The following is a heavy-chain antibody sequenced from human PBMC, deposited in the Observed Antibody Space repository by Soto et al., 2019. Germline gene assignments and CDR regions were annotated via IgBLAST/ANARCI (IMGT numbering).Heavy chain of an antibody. D-gene: IGHD1-26*01. CDR3: ARSTNRGSYHGGDY. Sequence: SVKVSCKASGGTFSSYTISWVRQAPGQGLEWMGRIIPILGIANYAQKFQGRVTITADKSTSTAYMELSSLRSEDTAVYYCARSTNRGSYHGGDYWGQGTLVTVSS. V-gene: IGHV1-69*02. CDR2: IIPILGIA. J-gene: IGHJ4*02. CDR1: GGTFSSYT.